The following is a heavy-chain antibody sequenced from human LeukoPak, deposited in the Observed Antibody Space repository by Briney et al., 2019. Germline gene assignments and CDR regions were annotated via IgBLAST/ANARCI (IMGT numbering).Heavy chain of an antibody. Sequence: GASVKVSCKASGYTFTGYYIHWVRQAPGQGLEWMGWINPNSGGTNYAQKFQVRVTMTRDTSISTAYMELSSLRSEDTAVYYCARRRNRFLEWSGQFDPWGQGTLVIVSS. CDR1: GYTFTGYY. J-gene: IGHJ5*02. D-gene: IGHD3-3*01. CDR3: ARRRNRFLEWSGQFDP. CDR2: INPNSGGT. V-gene: IGHV1-2*02.